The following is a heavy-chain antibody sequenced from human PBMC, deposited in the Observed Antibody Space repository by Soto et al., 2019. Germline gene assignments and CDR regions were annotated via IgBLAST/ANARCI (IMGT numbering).Heavy chain of an antibody. CDR1: GFTFSSYG. V-gene: IGHV3-30*18. CDR3: AKGGPFSIAAAGTQ. J-gene: IGHJ4*02. D-gene: IGHD6-13*01. Sequence: GGSLRLSCAASGFTFSSYGMHWVRQAPGKGLEWVVVISYDGSKKYYADSVKGRFTISRDNSKNTLYLQMNSLRVEDTAVYYCAKGGPFSIAAAGTQWGQGTLVTVSS. CDR2: ISYDGSKK.